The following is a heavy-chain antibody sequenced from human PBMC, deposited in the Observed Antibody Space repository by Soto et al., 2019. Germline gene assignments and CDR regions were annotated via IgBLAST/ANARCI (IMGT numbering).Heavy chain of an antibody. D-gene: IGHD3-10*01. CDR3: ARDVGTLVGSFDY. V-gene: IGHV4-34*01. CDR2: INDSGRS. CDR1: GGSFSGSY. Sequence: SETLSLTCGVYGGSFSGSYWSWIRQPPGKGLEWIGEINDSGRSNYNPSLKSRVTISVDTSKNQFSLSLTSVTAADTAVYYCARDVGTLVGSFDYWGHGTLVTVSS. J-gene: IGHJ4*01.